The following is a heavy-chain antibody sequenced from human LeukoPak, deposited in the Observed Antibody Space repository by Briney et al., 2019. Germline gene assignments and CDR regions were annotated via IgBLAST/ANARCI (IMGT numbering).Heavy chain of an antibody. D-gene: IGHD6-19*01. Sequence: GGSLRLSCAASGFTFSSYSMNWGRQAPGKGLGWVSSISISSSYIYYADSVKGRFTISRDNAKNSLYLQMNSLRAEDTAVYYCARVRSSGWYYYYYMDVWGKGTTVTVSS. V-gene: IGHV3-21*01. CDR2: ISISSSYI. J-gene: IGHJ6*03. CDR1: GFTFSSYS. CDR3: ARVRSSGWYYYYYMDV.